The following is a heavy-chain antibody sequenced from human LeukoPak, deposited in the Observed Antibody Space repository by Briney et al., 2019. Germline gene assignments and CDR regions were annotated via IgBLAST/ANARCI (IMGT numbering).Heavy chain of an antibody. Sequence: SETLSLTCAVYGGSFSGYYWSWIRQPPGKGLEWIGEINHSGSTNYNPSLKSRVTISVDTSKNQFSLKLSSVTAADTAVYHCARRARSSSQPFDYWGQGTLVTVSS. CDR3: ARRARSSSQPFDY. D-gene: IGHD6-6*01. CDR2: INHSGST. V-gene: IGHV4-34*01. CDR1: GGSFSGYY. J-gene: IGHJ4*02.